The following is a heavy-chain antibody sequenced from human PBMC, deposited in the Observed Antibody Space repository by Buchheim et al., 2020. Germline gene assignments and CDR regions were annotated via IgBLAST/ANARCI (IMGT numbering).Heavy chain of an antibody. CDR3: ARLYCSGSTCYSAFDY. CDR1: GFTFSSYW. D-gene: IGHD2-15*01. J-gene: IGHJ4*02. Sequence: EVQLVESGGGLVQPGGSLRLSCAASGFTFSSYWMSWVRQAPGKGLEWVANIKQDGSAKYYVDSVKGRFTISRDNAKNSLYLQMNSLRAEDTAVYWCARLYCSGSTCYSAFDYWGQGTL. CDR2: IKQDGSAK. V-gene: IGHV3-7*01.